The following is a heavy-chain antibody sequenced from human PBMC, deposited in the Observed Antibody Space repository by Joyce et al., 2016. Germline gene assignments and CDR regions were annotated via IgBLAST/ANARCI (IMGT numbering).Heavy chain of an antibody. CDR1: GDSLSSGYYS. V-gene: IGHV4-30-2*01. CDR3: ARQNWSSNWFDP. CDR2: IVDSGGT. D-gene: IGHD1-1*01. J-gene: IGHJ5*02. Sequence: QLQLQESGSGLVKPSQTLSLTCTVTGDSLSSGYYSWSWVRQPPGKGLEWIGHIVDSGGTYYNPSLKSRVTMSVDRSKNQFSLQLSSVTAADSAVYYCARQNWSSNWFDPWGQGALVTVSS.